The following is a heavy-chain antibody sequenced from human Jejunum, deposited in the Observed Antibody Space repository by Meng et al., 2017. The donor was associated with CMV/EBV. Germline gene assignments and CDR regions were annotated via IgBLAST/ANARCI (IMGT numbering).Heavy chain of an antibody. CDR1: VATTSTYY. CDR2: IYTGGAT. D-gene: IGHD3-10*01. Sequence: QGHLQGAGPGLVKPSGTLALTCTVSVATTSTYYWTWIRQPPGKGLGWIGHIYTGGATNYNPSLKSRVTMSVDTSKTQFFLRLNSVTAADTAVYFCARASGFRGAKFDYWGQGLLVTVSS. J-gene: IGHJ4*02. CDR3: ARASGFRGAKFDY. V-gene: IGHV4-4*07.